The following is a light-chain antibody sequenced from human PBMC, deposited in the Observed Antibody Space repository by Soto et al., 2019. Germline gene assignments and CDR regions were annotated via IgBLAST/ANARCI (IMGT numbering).Light chain of an antibody. CDR2: DTS. J-gene: IGKJ1*01. V-gene: IGKV3-20*01. CDR3: QQYQNSPRT. CDR1: QSVGGIS. Sequence: PGERSTVSCRASQSVGGISLAWYQQRPGQAPRLLIYDTSKTANGISDRFSGSGSGTDFTLTIIRLEPEDFAVYYCQQYQNSPRTFGQGTKVEIK.